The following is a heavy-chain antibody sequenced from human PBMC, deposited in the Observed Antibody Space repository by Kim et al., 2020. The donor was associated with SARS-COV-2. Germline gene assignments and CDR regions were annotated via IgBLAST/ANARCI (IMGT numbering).Heavy chain of an antibody. Sequence: VDSGKGRLTISRDNAKNSLYLQMNSLRAEDTAVYYCARERTTRAFDAFDIWGQGTMVTVSS. V-gene: IGHV3-7*04. J-gene: IGHJ3*02. CDR3: ARERTTRAFDAFDI. D-gene: IGHD1-7*01.